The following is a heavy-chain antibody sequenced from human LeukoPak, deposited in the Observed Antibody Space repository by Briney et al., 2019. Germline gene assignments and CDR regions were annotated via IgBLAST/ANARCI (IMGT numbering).Heavy chain of an antibody. CDR1: GYTFNGYY. D-gene: IGHD1-26*01. V-gene: IGHV1-2*02. CDR2: INPNSGGT. Sequence: ASVKVSCKASGYTFNGYYIHWVRQAPGQGLEWMGWINPNSGGTNYAQKFQGRVTMTRDTSISTAYMELSRLRSDDTAVYYCARDRGGSYLGFDYWGQGTLVTVSS. J-gene: IGHJ4*02. CDR3: ARDRGGSYLGFDY.